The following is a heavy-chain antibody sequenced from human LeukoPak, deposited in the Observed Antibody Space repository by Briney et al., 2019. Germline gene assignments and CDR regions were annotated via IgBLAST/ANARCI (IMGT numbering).Heavy chain of an antibody. V-gene: IGHV3-21*06. Sequence: PGGSLRLSCAASGFPFSDYDMNWVRQAPGKGLEWVSAISSSSTYIYYADSVKGRFTISRDNAENSLYLQMNGLRVEDTAVYFCARGEQNATITGLDSWGQGTLVTVSS. CDR2: ISSSSTYI. D-gene: IGHD1-14*01. J-gene: IGHJ4*02. CDR3: ARGEQNATITGLDS. CDR1: GFPFSDYD.